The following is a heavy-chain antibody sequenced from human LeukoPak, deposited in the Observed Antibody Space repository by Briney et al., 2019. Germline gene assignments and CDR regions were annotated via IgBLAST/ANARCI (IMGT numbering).Heavy chain of an antibody. Sequence: GESLKISYKGFGDTLLKSWIGWVRQLPGKGLEWMGIINPDDSEIRYSPSFQGQVTISVDRSTKTAYLQWRSLEASDTALYYCSRPVMCSTASSSHDSWGQGTLVTVSS. CDR3: SRPVMCSTASSSHDS. CDR1: GDTLLKSW. D-gene: IGHD2-21*01. J-gene: IGHJ5*01. CDR2: INPDDSEI. V-gene: IGHV5-51*01.